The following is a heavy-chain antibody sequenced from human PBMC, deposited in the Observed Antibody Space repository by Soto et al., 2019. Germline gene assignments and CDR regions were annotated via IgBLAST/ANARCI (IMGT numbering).Heavy chain of an antibody. D-gene: IGHD4-17*01. V-gene: IGHV4-30-4*03. CDR2: IYDSGVT. Sequence: RQPPGKGLEWLGYIYDSGVTSYTPALKSRVTLSLDRPNNQVSLKLRSVTAADTSFYFCRRHTRQVYGLSVWGQAIVVTLS. CDR3: RRHTRQVYGLSV. J-gene: IGHJ3*01.